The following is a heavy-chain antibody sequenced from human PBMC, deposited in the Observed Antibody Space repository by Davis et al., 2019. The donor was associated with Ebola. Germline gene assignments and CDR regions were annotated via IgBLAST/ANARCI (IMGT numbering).Heavy chain of an antibody. CDR1: GYTFTGYY. CDR2: INPNSGGT. CDR3: ASQEGSGSYPGFGWFDP. Sequence: ASVKVSCKASGYTFTGYYMHWVRQAPGQGLEWMGWINPNSGGTNYAQKFQGWVTMTRDTSISTAYMELSRLRSDDTAVYYCASQEGSGSYPGFGWFDPWGQGTLVTVSS. V-gene: IGHV1-2*04. D-gene: IGHD1-26*01. J-gene: IGHJ5*02.